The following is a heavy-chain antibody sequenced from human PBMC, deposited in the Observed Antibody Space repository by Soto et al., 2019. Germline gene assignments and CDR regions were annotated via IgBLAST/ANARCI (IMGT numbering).Heavy chain of an antibody. V-gene: IGHV3-23*01. J-gene: IGHJ4*02. CDR3: ATRRVGASTPFDY. CDR1: GFTFSYYV. Sequence: GGSLRLSCAASGFTFSYYVVSWVRQAPGKGLEWVSTISSCGEYIYYADSVRGRFTISRDNSKNTLYLQMNSLGAEDTAVYYCATRRVGASTPFDYWGQGTLVTVSS. CDR2: ISSCGEYI. D-gene: IGHD1-26*01.